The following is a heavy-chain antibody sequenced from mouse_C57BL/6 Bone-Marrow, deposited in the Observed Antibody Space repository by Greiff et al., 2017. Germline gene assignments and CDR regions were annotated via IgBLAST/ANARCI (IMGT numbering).Heavy chain of an antibody. Sequence: VKLVESGAELVKPGASVKISCKASGYAFSSYWMNWVKQRPGKGLEWIGQIYPGDGDTNYNGKFKGKATLTADKSSSTAYMQLSSLTSEDSAVYFCARTAQATCGWFAYWGQGTLVTVSA. V-gene: IGHV1-80*01. CDR3: ARTAQATCGWFAY. D-gene: IGHD3-2*02. J-gene: IGHJ3*01. CDR1: GYAFSSYW. CDR2: IYPGDGDT.